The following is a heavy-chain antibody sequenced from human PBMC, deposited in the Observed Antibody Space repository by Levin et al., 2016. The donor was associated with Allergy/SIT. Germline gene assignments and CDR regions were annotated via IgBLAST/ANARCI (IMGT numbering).Heavy chain of an antibody. J-gene: IGHJ4*02. D-gene: IGHD4-23*01. CDR2: IWYDGSNK. Sequence: WIRQPPGKGLEWVAVIWYDGSNKYYADSVKGRFTISRDNSKNTLYLQMNSLRSDDTAVYYCARVSEVVTPANWGQGTLVTVSS. CDR3: ARVSEVVTPAN. V-gene: IGHV3-33*01.